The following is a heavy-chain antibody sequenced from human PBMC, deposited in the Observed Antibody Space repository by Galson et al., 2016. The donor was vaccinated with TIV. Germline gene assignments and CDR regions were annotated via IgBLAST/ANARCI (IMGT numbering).Heavy chain of an antibody. V-gene: IGHV5-51*01. CDR1: GYSFTGSW. D-gene: IGHD1-1*01. Sequence: QSGAEVKKPGESLKISCKGSGYSFTGSWIDWVRQVPGKGLEWMGVIYPGDSDTEYSPAFHGHVTISVDTSISTAFLEWSSLKASVTAIYYCARRGREETNEGGLDVWGQGTTVTVSS. CDR2: IYPGDSDT. CDR3: ARRGREETNEGGLDV. J-gene: IGHJ6*02.